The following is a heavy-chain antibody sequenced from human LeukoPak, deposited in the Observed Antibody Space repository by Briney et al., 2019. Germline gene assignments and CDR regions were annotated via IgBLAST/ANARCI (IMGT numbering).Heavy chain of an antibody. CDR2: IIPIFGTA. J-gene: IGHJ3*02. Sequence: ASVKVSCKASGGTFSSYAISWVRQAPGQGLEWMGGIIPIFGTANYAQKFQGRVTITTDESTSTAYMELSSLRSEDTAVYYCASNYDILTGYYNVDAFDIWGQGTMVTVSS. D-gene: IGHD3-9*01. V-gene: IGHV1-69*05. CDR1: GGTFSSYA. CDR3: ASNYDILTGYYNVDAFDI.